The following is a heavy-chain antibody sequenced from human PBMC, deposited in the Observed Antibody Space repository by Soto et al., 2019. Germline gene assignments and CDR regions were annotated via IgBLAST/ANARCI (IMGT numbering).Heavy chain of an antibody. CDR1: GFTFSIYA. D-gene: IGHD3-22*01. CDR3: ARQHYSDNSRIW. Sequence: PGGSLRLSCSASGFTFSIYAMHWVRQAPGKGLEYVSSISTNGGSTDYADSVKGRFTISRDNSKNTVYLQMSSLTAADTAVYYCARQHYSDNSRIWWGQGTLVTVSS. J-gene: IGHJ4*02. V-gene: IGHV3-64D*06. CDR2: ISTNGGST.